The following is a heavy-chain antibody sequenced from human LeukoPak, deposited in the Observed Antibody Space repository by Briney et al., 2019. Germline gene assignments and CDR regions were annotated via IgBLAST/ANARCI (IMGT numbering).Heavy chain of an antibody. CDR1: EFTFSSYG. Sequence: GRSLRLSCAASEFTFSSYGMHWVRQAPGKGLEWVAFIRYDGSDKYYADSVKGRFTISRDNSKNTLYLQMNSLRVEDTAVYYCSRAITNYGYIFDYWGQGTLVTVSS. J-gene: IGHJ4*02. CDR2: IRYDGSDK. CDR3: SRAITNYGYIFDY. D-gene: IGHD5-18*01. V-gene: IGHV3-30*02.